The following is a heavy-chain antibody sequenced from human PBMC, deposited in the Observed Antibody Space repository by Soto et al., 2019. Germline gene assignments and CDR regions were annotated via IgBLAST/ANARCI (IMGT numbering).Heavy chain of an antibody. CDR3: AGGNPSPDV. D-gene: IGHD2-15*01. Sequence: QVQLVQSGAEVKTPGSSVKVSCKASGGTFNTYTISWVRQAPGQVLEWVGRIVPILNGANYAPTYEGSVTISADTSTSTAYMQLSSMRTDDTAVYYCAGGNPSPDVWGHGTTVIVS. CDR1: GGTFNTYT. J-gene: IGHJ6*02. V-gene: IGHV1-69*02. CDR2: IVPILNGA.